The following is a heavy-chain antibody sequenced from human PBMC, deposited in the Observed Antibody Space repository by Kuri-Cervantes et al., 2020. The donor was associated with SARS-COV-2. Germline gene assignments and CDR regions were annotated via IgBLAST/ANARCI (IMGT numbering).Heavy chain of an antibody. V-gene: IGHV3-30*02. Sequence: GESLKISCAASGFTFSSYGMRWVRQAPGKGLEWVAFIRYDGSNKYYADSVKGRFTISRDNSKNTLYLQMNSLRAEDTAVYYCAGLYSSSWSYDYWGQGTLVTVSS. CDR1: GFTFSSYG. J-gene: IGHJ4*02. CDR2: IRYDGSNK. CDR3: AGLYSSSWSYDY. D-gene: IGHD6-13*01.